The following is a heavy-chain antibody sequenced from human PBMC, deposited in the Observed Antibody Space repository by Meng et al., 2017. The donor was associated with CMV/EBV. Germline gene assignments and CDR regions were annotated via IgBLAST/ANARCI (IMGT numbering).Heavy chain of an antibody. J-gene: IGHJ4*02. V-gene: IGHV4-34*01. CDR2: INHSGST. CDR3: AREGSSRPLDY. CDR1: GGSFSGYY. D-gene: IGHD6-6*01. Sequence: SETLSLTCAVYGGSFSGYYWSWIRRPPGKGLEWIGEINHSGSTNYNPSLKSRVTISVDTSKNQFSLKLSSVTAADTAVYYCAREGSSRPLDYWGQGTLVTVSS.